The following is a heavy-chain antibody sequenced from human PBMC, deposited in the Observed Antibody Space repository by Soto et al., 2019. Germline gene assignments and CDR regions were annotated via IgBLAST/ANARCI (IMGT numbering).Heavy chain of an antibody. J-gene: IGHJ5*02. CDR2: MNPNSGNT. Sequence: GSSVKVSCKASGYTFTSYDINWVRQATGQGLEWMGWMNPNSGNTGYAQKFQGRVTMTRNTSISTAYMELSSLRSEDTAVYYCARGHSVVVPAATIDPWGQGTLVTVSS. D-gene: IGHD2-2*01. CDR3: ARGHSVVVPAATIDP. CDR1: GYTFTSYD. V-gene: IGHV1-8*01.